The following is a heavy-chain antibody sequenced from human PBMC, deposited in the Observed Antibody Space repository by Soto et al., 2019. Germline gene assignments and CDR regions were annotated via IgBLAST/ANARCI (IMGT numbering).Heavy chain of an antibody. CDR3: AMGLAAAGPLDY. J-gene: IGHJ4*02. V-gene: IGHV3-23*01. CDR1: GFTFSYCA. D-gene: IGHD6-13*01. Sequence: PGGSLRLSCAASGFTFSYCAMSWVRQAPGWGLEWVSTSSGSGGTPYYADSVKGRFTISRDNSKNSLYLILNSLRADDTAIYYCAMGLAAAGPLDYWGQGALVTVSS. CDR2: SSGSGGTP.